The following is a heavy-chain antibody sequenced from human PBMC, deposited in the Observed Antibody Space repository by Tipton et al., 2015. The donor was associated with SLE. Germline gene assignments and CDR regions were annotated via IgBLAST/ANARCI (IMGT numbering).Heavy chain of an antibody. V-gene: IGHV3-48*03. CDR3: AKERYSSGWYTSDFDY. J-gene: IGHJ4*02. D-gene: IGHD6-19*01. CDR1: GFTFSSYE. CDR2: ISSSGSTI. Sequence: SLRLSCAASGFTFSSYEMNWVRQAPGKGLEWVSYISSSGSTIYYADSVKGRFTISRDNAKNSLYLQMNSLRAEDTAVYYCAKERYSSGWYTSDFDYWGQGTLVTVSS.